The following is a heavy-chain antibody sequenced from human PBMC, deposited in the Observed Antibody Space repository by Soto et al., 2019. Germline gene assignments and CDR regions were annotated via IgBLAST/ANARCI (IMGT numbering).Heavy chain of an antibody. D-gene: IGHD1-7*01. CDR3: ARKLELRGSYYYYYDMDV. V-gene: IGHV1-2*02. CDR2: IHLNSGGT. Sequence: ASVKVSCKASGYTFTGYYVHWVRQAPGHGLEWLGWIHLNSGGTNYAQKFQGRVTMTRDTSISTAYMELSRLRSDDTAVYYCARKLELRGSYYYYYDMDVWGQGTTVTVSS. CDR1: GYTFTGYY. J-gene: IGHJ6*02.